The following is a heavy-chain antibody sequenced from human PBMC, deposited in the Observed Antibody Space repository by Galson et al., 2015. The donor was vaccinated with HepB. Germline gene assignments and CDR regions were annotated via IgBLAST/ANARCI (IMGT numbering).Heavy chain of an antibody. CDR2: INPSGGST. D-gene: IGHD3-22*01. V-gene: IGHV1-46*04. J-gene: IGHJ3*02. CDR3: ARKYYDSAFDI. CDR1: GYTFTSYY. Sequence: SVKVSCKASGYTFTSYYMHWVRQAPGQGLEWMGIINPSGGSTSYAQKLQGRVTMTRDTSTSTVYTELSSLRSEDTAVYYCARKYYDSAFDIWGQGTMVTVSS.